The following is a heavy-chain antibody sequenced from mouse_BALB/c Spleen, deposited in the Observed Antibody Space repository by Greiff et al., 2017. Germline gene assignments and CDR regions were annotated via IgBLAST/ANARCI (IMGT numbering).Heavy chain of an antibody. V-gene: IGHV1-63*02. Sequence: QVQLQQSGAELVRPGTSVKISCKASGYTFTNYWLGWVKQRPGHGLEWIGDIYPGGGYTNYNEKFKGKATLTADTSSSTAYMQLSSLTSEDSAVYFCARSGDYDGWFAYWGQGTLVTVSA. CDR3: ARSGDYDGWFAY. J-gene: IGHJ3*01. CDR2: IYPGGGYT. D-gene: IGHD2-4*01. CDR1: GYTFTNYW.